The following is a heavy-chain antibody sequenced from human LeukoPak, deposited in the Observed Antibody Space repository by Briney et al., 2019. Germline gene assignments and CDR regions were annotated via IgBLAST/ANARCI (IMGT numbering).Heavy chain of an antibody. CDR3: AKDFSSSWYTELFDF. CDR2: ISWNSGII. D-gene: IGHD6-13*01. Sequence: GGSLRLSCAASGFIFDDYAMHWVRHAPGKGLEWVSGISWNSGIIDYADSVKGRFTSSRDNAKNSLYLQMNSLRAEDMALYYCAKDFSSSWYTELFDFWGQGTLVTVSS. J-gene: IGHJ4*02. V-gene: IGHV3-9*03. CDR1: GFIFDDYA.